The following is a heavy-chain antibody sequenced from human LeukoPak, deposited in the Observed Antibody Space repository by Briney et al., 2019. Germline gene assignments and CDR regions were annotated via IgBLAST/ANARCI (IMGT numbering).Heavy chain of an antibody. V-gene: IGHV4-39*07. D-gene: IGHD3-10*01. Sequence: SSETLSLTCTVSGGSISSSSYYWGWIRQPPGKGLEWIGSIYYSGSTYYNPSLKSRVTISVDTSKNQFSLKLSSVTAADTAVYYCARAIYGSGSYPYDYWGQGTLVTVSS. CDR3: ARAIYGSGSYPYDY. J-gene: IGHJ4*02. CDR1: GGSISSSSYY. CDR2: IYYSGST.